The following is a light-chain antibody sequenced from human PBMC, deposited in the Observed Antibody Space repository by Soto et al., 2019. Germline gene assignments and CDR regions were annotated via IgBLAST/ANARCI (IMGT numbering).Light chain of an antibody. V-gene: IGLV1-44*01. CDR3: AAWDDSLPGVV. CDR1: SSNIGSNT. Sequence: QSVLTQPPSASGTPGQRVTISCSGSSSNIGSNTVNWYQQLPGTAPKLLIYSNNQRPSGVPDRFSGSKSGTSASLAISGLQSEYESDYYCAAWDDSLPGVVFGGGTKLTVL. CDR2: SNN. J-gene: IGLJ2*01.